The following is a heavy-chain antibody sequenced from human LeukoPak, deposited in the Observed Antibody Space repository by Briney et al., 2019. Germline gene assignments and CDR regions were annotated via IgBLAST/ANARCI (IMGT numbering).Heavy chain of an antibody. Sequence: PSETLSLTCTVSGYSISSGYYWGWIRQPPGKGLEWIGSIYHSGNTYYNPSLKSRVTISADTSKNQFSLRLSSVTAADTAVYYCARDLIAVSLYYFDYWGQGTQVTVPS. CDR3: ARDLIAVSLYYFDY. V-gene: IGHV4-38-2*02. CDR1: GYSISSGYY. CDR2: IYHSGNT. J-gene: IGHJ4*02. D-gene: IGHD6-19*01.